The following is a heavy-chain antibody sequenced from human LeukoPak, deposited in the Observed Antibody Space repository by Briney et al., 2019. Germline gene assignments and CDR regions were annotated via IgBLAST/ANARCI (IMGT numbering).Heavy chain of an antibody. V-gene: IGHV3-7*01. D-gene: IGHD1/OR15-1a*01. CDR3: ARGSGRQRLEQNY. CDR1: VVTCRSVD. CDR2: IKEDGSVI. J-gene: IGHJ4*02. Sequence: SLILPWGECVVTCRSVDMGGGRQTQKRGPEWLAIIKEDGSVIWDVESVRGRFTISRDNAKNSVYLEMNSLRAEDTAVYYCARGSGRQRLEQNYWGQGNLVTVSS.